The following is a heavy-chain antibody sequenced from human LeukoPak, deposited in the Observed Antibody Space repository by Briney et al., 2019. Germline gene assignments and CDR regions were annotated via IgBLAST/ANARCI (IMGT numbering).Heavy chain of an antibody. J-gene: IGHJ4*02. CDR1: GGSISSYY. V-gene: IGHV4-59*08. Sequence: SETLSLTCTVSGGSISSYYWSWIRQPPGKGLEWIGYIYYSGSTNYNPSLKSRVTISVDTSKNQFSLKLSSVTAADTAVYYCARSLFGYGDYYFDYWGQGTLVTVSS. CDR2: IYYSGST. D-gene: IGHD4-17*01. CDR3: ARSLFGYGDYYFDY.